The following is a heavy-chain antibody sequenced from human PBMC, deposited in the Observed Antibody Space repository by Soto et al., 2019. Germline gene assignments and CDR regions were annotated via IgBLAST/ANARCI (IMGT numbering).Heavy chain of an antibody. J-gene: IGHJ5*02. CDR1: GYSFTSYW. V-gene: IGHV5-10-1*01. CDR3: ARQPYYYDSSGYWRRDWFDP. D-gene: IGHD3-22*01. CDR2: IDPSDSYT. Sequence: GESLKISCKGSGYSFTSYWISWVRQMPGKGLEWMGRIDPSDSYTNYSPSFQGHVTISADKSISTAYLQWSSLKASDTAMYYCARQPYYYDSSGYWRRDWFDPWGQGTLGTVSS.